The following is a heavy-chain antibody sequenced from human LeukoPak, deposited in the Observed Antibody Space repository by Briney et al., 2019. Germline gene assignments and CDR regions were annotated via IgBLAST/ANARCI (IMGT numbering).Heavy chain of an antibody. J-gene: IGHJ4*02. CDR1: GYTFTGYY. CDR3: ARDQITMVRGDTRGGLDY. V-gene: IGHV1-2*02. CDR2: INPNSGGT. D-gene: IGHD3-10*01. Sequence: ASVKVSCKASGYTFTGYYMHWVRQAPGQGLEWMGWINPNSGGTNYAQKFQGRVTMTRDTSISTAYMELSRLRSDDTAVYYCARDQITMVRGDTRGGLDYWGQGTLVTVSS.